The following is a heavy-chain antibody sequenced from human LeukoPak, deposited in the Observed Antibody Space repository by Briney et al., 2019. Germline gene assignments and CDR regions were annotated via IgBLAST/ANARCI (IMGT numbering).Heavy chain of an antibody. CDR1: GGSINSYY. V-gene: IGHV4-59*08. J-gene: IGHJ4*02. CDR2: IYYSGST. CDR3: ARHRPGLYDY. Sequence: SEALSLTCTVSGGSINSYYWSWIRQPPGKRLEWIGYIYYSGSTNYNPSLKSRVTISVDTSKKQFSLKLSSVTAADTAVYYCARHRPGLYDYWGQGTLVAVSS.